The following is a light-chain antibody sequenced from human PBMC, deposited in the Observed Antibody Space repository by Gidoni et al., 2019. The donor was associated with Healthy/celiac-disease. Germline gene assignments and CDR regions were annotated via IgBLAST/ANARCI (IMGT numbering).Light chain of an antibody. V-gene: IGKV1-8*01. J-gene: IGKJ4*01. CDR1: QGISSD. Sequence: AIRMTQSPSSFSASTGDRVTITCRASQGISSDLAWYQQKPGKAPKPMIYAASTLQSGVPSRFSGSGSGTDFTLTISCLQSEDFATYYCQQYYSYPLTFXGXTKVEIK. CDR3: QQYYSYPLT. CDR2: AAS.